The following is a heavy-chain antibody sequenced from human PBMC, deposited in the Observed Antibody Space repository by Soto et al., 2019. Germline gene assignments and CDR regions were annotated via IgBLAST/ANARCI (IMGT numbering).Heavy chain of an antibody. J-gene: IGHJ4*02. CDR3: ARVYGRGDYFDF. Sequence: QVQLQESGQGLVKPSQTLSLTCTVSGTTITSGDHYWSWIRQAPGKGLEWMGYMYYTGKTYYNTSLQSRVTLSVDTSKNQFSLKMTSVTAADTAMYFCARVYGRGDYFDFWGRGTLVSVSS. CDR1: GTTITSGDHY. CDR2: MYYTGKT. D-gene: IGHD1-26*01. V-gene: IGHV4-30-4*01.